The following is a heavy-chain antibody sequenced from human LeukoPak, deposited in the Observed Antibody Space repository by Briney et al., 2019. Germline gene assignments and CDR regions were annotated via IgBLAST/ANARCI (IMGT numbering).Heavy chain of an antibody. D-gene: IGHD3-9*01. V-gene: IGHV3-30*01. CDR3: ARDDNYDTLTGFYGSAPFDY. J-gene: IGHJ4*02. CDR1: GFTFSTYA. Sequence: GRSLRLSCAASGFTFSTYAMHWVRQAPGKGLEWVAVISYDGSNKYYADSVKGRFTISRDKSKDTLYLQMNSLRAEDTAIYYCARDDNYDTLTGFYGSAPFDYWGQGTLVTVAS. CDR2: ISYDGSNK.